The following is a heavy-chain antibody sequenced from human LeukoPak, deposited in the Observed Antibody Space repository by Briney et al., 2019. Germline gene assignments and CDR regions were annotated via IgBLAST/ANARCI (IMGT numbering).Heavy chain of an antibody. V-gene: IGHV4-59*01. CDR2: IYYSGST. J-gene: IGHJ4*02. D-gene: IGHD6-19*01. CDR1: GGSISSYY. Sequence: PSETLSLICTVSGGSISSYYWSWIRQPPGKGLEWIGYIYYSGSTNYNPSLKGRVTISVDTSKNQFSLKLSSVTAADTAVYYCARVTAVAAYYFDYWGQGTLVTVSS. CDR3: ARVTAVAAYYFDY.